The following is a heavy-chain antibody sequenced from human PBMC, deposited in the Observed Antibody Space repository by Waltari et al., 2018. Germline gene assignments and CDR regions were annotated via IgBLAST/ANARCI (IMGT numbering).Heavy chain of an antibody. J-gene: IGHJ4*02. Sequence: QVHLVQSGAEVQQPGASVKVSCKASGYTFTGYDINWVRQATGQGLEWMGWMERKSENTGYAEKFQGKVTITSDTSTSTAYMELSSLRSEDTAEYYCARASWDHGSGSDSLDYWGPGTLVTGSS. D-gene: IGHD3-10*01. V-gene: IGHV1-8*02. CDR3: ARASWDHGSGSDSLDY. CDR1: GYTFTGYD. CDR2: MERKSENT.